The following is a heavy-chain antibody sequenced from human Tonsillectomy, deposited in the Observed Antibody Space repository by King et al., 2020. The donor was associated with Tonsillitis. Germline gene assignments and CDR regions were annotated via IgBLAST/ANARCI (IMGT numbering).Heavy chain of an antibody. D-gene: IGHD6-13*01. CDR2: IKQDASEK. CDR3: ARATSAARYLDY. V-gene: IGHV3-7*01. Sequence: VQLVESGGGLVQPGCSLRLSSAASGLTCSSYLMDWVLHAPGKGLEWVANIKQDASEKYFVDSVKGRFILSSDNAKNSLYLEMNSLRAEDTAVYYCARATSAARYLDYWGQGTLVTVSS. J-gene: IGHJ4*02. CDR1: GLTCSSYL.